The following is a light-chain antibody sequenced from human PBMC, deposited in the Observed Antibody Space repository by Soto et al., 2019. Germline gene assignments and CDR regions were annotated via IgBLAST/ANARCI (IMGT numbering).Light chain of an antibody. Sequence: EIVLTQSPGTLSLSPGERATLSCRASQSVSSSYLAWYQQKPGQAPMLLIYGASSRATGIPDRFSGSGSATDLTLTIGRLEPEDLAVYYCQQYGSSPPITCGQGTRREIK. CDR1: QSVSSSY. V-gene: IGKV3-20*01. CDR2: GAS. J-gene: IGKJ5*01. CDR3: QQYGSSPPIT.